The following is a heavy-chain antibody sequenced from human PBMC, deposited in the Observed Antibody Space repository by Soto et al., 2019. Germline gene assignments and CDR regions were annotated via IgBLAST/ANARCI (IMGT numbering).Heavy chain of an antibody. Sequence: ASVKVSCKVSGYTITELSIHCVRQAPGKGLEWMGGFDPENGETIYAKKFQGRVTMTEDTSTDTAYMELSSRRSEDTAVYYCATMQTPQHYGIDFWGQGTTVTVSS. CDR2: FDPENGET. V-gene: IGHV1-24*01. CDR3: ATMQTPQHYGIDF. J-gene: IGHJ6*02. CDR1: GYTITELS.